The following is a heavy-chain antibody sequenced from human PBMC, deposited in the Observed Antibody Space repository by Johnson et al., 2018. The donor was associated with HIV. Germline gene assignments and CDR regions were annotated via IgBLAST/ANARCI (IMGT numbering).Heavy chain of an antibody. CDR3: ARDFGLFLGKDDAFDI. V-gene: IGHV3-23*04. CDR2: ISASGGST. D-gene: IGHD7-27*01. Sequence: VQLVESGGGLVQPGGSLRLSCAASGFTFSSYVMSWVRQAPGKGLEWVSSISASGGSTYYADSVKGRFTISRDNSKNTLYLQMNSLRAEDTAVYYCARDFGLFLGKDDAFDIWGQGTMVTVSS. CDR1: GFTFSSYV. J-gene: IGHJ3*02.